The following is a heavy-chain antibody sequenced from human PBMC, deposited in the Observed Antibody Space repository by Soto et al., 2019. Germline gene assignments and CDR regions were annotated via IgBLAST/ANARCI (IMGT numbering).Heavy chain of an antibody. D-gene: IGHD3-3*01. CDR3: ARGRGITIFGVVIRYNWFDP. Sequence: SETLSLTCAVYGGSFSGYYWSWIRQPPGKGLEWIGEINHSGSTNYNPSLKSRVTIAVDTSKNQFSLKLSSVTAADTAVYYCARGRGITIFGVVIRYNWFDPWGQGTLVTVSS. J-gene: IGHJ5*02. V-gene: IGHV4-34*01. CDR2: INHSGST. CDR1: GGSFSGYY.